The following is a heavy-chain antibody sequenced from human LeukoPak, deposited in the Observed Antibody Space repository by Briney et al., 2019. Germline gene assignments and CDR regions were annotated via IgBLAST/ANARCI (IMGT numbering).Heavy chain of an antibody. CDR2: IYPGDSDT. D-gene: IGHD5-18*01. V-gene: IGHV5-51*01. CDR3: SMRGMDTAMAADY. J-gene: IGHJ4*02. CDR1: GYSFTRHW. Sequence: GESLKISCKGSGYSFTRHWIGWVRHMPGKGLEWMGIIYPGDSDTRYSTSFQGQVTISADKSISPAYLQWSRLKASDTAMYFCSMRGMDTAMAADYWGQGTLVTVSS.